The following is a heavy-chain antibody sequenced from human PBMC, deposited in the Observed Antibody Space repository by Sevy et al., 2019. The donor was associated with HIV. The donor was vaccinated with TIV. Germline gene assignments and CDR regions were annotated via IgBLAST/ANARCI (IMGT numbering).Heavy chain of an antibody. J-gene: IGHJ4*02. V-gene: IGHV3-21*05. CDR2: ISSRSSYI. CDR1: GFIFSDYD. D-gene: IGHD3-22*01. Sequence: GGSLRLSCAASGFIFSDYDMNWVRQAPGKGLEWISVISSRSSYIKYADSLKGRVTISRDNANNSLFLQLNSLRAEDTAVYYWARAVDYYDIGGFHYWGQGALVTVSS. CDR3: ARAVDYYDIGGFHY.